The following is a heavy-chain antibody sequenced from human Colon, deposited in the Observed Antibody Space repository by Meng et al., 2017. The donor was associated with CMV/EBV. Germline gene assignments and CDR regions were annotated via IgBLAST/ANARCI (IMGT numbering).Heavy chain of an antibody. CDR3: ARMPGASVGFDY. V-gene: IGHV4-59*01. CDR2: VFYRGSI. CDR1: GASTGTNY. Sequence: GPLRLSCTVSGASTGTNYWSWVRQPPGKGLEWIGYVFYRGSIKYNPSLKSRVTISVDTSKNQVSLTLTSVTAADTAVYYCARMPGASVGFDYWGQGALVTVSS. J-gene: IGHJ4*02. D-gene: IGHD5/OR15-5a*01.